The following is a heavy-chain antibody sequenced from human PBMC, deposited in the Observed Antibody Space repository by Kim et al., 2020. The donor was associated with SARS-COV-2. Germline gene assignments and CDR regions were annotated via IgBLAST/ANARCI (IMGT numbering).Heavy chain of an antibody. D-gene: IGHD3-22*01. V-gene: IGHV4-59*13. Sequence: SETLSLTCTVSGGSISSYYWSWIRQPPGKGLEWIGYIYYSGSTNYNPSLKSRVTISVDTSKNLFSLKLSSVTAADTAVYYCARARDYYDSSGYYSGLAFDIWGQGTMVTVSS. CDR2: IYYSGST. CDR3: ARARDYYDSSGYYSGLAFDI. CDR1: GGSISSYY. J-gene: IGHJ3*02.